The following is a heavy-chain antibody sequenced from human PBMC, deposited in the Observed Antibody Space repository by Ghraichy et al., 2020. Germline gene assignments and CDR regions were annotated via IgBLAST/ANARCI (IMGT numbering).Heavy chain of an antibody. CDR2: TYTSGST. D-gene: IGHD1-26*01. CDR3: ARAPVEWELPAWVDP. V-gene: IGHV4-4*07. J-gene: IGHJ5*02. Sequence: SETLSLTCTVSGGSISSYYWSWIRQPAGKGLEWIGRTYTSGSTNYNPSLKSRVTMSVDTSTNQFSLKLSSVTAAAAAVYYCARAPVEWELPAWVDPWGQGNPVTVSP. CDR1: GGSISSYY.